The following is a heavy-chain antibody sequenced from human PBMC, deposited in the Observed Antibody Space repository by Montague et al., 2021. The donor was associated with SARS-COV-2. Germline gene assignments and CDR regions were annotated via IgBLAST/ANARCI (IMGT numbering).Heavy chain of an antibody. CDR2: IDWDDDK. D-gene: IGHD5-24*01. J-gene: IGHJ4*02. V-gene: IGHV2-70*11. CDR1: GFSLSTSGMC. CDR3: ARASLAWLDY. Sequence: PALVKPTRTLTLTCTFSGFSLSTSGMCVSWIRQPPGRALEWLARIDWDDDKYYSTSLKTRLTISKDTSKNQVVLTMTNMDPVDTATYYCARASLAWLDYWGQGTLVTVSS.